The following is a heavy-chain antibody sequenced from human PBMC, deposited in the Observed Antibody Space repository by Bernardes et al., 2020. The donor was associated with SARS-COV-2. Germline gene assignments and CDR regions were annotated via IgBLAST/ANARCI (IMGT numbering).Heavy chain of an antibody. CDR1: GYTFTGYY. J-gene: IGHJ6*02. Sequence: ASVKVSCKASGYTFTGYYMHWVRQAPGQGLEWMGWINPNSGGTNYAQKFQGRVTMTRDTSISTAYMELSRLRSDDTAVYYCARGIVVVPDDYYYYYGMDVWGQGTTVTVSS. CDR2: INPNSGGT. V-gene: IGHV1-2*02. D-gene: IGHD2-2*01. CDR3: ARGIVVVPDDYYYYYGMDV.